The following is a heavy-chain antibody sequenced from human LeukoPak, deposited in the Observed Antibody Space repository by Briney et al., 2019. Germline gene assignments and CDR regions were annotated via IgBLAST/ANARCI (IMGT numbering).Heavy chain of an antibody. CDR2: ISSSSSTI. Sequence: PGGSLRLSCAASGFTFSSYSMNWVRQAPGKGLEWVSYISSSSSTIYYADSVKGRFIISRDNSKNTLYLQMNSLRAEDTAVYYCAKEGGGHEKPFIDYWGQGTLVTVSS. CDR1: GFTFSSYS. D-gene: IGHD2-15*01. J-gene: IGHJ4*02. CDR3: AKEGGGHEKPFIDY. V-gene: IGHV3-48*01.